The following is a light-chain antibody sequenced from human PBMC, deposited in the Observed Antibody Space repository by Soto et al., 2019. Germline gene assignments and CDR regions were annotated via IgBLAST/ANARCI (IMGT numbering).Light chain of an antibody. J-gene: IGLJ2*01. CDR3: QSYDSSLSGSGV. CDR2: GNS. CDR1: SSNIGAGYD. Sequence: QPVLTQPPSVSGAPGQRVTISCTGSSSNIGAGYDVHWYQQLPGTAPKLLIYGNSNRPSGVPDRFSGSKSGTSASLAITGLQAEDEADYYCQSYDSSLSGSGVFGGGTQLAV. V-gene: IGLV1-40*01.